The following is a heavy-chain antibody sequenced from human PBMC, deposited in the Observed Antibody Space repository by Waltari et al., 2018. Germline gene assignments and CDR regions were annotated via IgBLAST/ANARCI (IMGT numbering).Heavy chain of an antibody. J-gene: IGHJ5*02. Sequence: QVQLQESGPGLVKPSETLSLTCTVSGGSISSYYWSWIRQPPGKGLEWIGYIYYSGSTNYNPSLKSRVTISVDTSKNQFSLKLSSVTAADTAVYYCARTRRGMVSYWFDPWGQGTLVTVSS. CDR3: ARTRRGMVSYWFDP. D-gene: IGHD5-18*01. CDR2: IYYSGST. V-gene: IGHV4-59*01. CDR1: GGSISSYY.